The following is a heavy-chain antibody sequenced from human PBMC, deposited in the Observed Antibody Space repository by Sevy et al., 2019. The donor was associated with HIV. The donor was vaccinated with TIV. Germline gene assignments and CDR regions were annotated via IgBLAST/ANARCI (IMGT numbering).Heavy chain of an antibody. D-gene: IGHD5-12*01. CDR2: INHSGST. J-gene: IGHJ6*02. Sequence: SETLSLTCAVYGGSFSGYYWSWIRQPPGKGLEWIGEINHSGSTNYNPSLKSRVTISVDTSKNQFHLKLSSVTAADTAVYYCARRKGVATPKRDYYGMDVWGQGTTVTVSS. CDR1: GGSFSGYY. V-gene: IGHV4-34*01. CDR3: ARRKGVATPKRDYYGMDV.